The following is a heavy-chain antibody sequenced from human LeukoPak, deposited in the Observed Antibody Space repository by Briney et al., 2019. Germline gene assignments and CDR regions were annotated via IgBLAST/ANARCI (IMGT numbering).Heavy chain of an antibody. J-gene: IGHJ6*02. CDR3: ASSRSPGSTAQYYYYYYGMDV. CDR1: GGTFSSYA. Sequence: SVKVSCKASGGTFSSYAISWVRQAPGQGLEWMGRIIPIFGIANYAQKFQGRVTITADKSTSTAYIELSSLRSEDTAVYYCASSRSPGSTAQYYYYYYGMDVWAQGTTVTVSS. CDR2: IIPIFGIA. D-gene: IGHD6-13*01. V-gene: IGHV1-69*04.